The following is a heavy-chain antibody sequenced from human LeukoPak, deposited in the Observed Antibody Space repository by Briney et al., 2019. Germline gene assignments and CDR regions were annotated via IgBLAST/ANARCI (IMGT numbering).Heavy chain of an antibody. CDR2: IYYSGNT. Sequence: SEPLSLTRTLSGGSISIYHWSWIRQPPGKALEWIGYIYYSGNTNYNPSLKSLVTISVDTSKNQFPLKLSSVTAADTAVYYCARVAVDTFDYWGQGTRVTVSS. V-gene: IGHV4-59*01. CDR1: GGSISIYH. J-gene: IGHJ4*02. CDR3: ARVAVDTFDY. D-gene: IGHD6-19*01.